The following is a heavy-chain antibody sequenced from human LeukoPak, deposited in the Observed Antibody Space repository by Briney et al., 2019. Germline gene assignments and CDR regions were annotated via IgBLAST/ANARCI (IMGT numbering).Heavy chain of an antibody. J-gene: IGHJ6*03. Sequence: SVKVSCKASGGTFSSYAISWVRQAPGQGLEWMGGIIPIFGTANYAQKFQGRVAITTDESTSTAYMELSSLRSEDTAVYYCARASGRGYSYYLYYMDVWGKGTTVTVSS. CDR1: GGTFSSYA. D-gene: IGHD5-18*01. CDR2: IIPIFGTA. CDR3: ARASGRGYSYYLYYMDV. V-gene: IGHV1-69*05.